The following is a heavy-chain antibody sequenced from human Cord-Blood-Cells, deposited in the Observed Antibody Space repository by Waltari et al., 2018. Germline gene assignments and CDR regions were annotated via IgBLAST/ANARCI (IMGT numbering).Heavy chain of an antibody. D-gene: IGHD2-2*01. J-gene: IGHJ5*02. Sequence: QVQLVQSGAAVKKPGASVKVSCKVSGYTLTELSMHWVRQAPGKGLEWMGGFDPEDGETIYAQKFQGRVTMTEDTSTDTAYMELSSLRSEDTAVYYCATVQGYCSSTSCYNWFDPWGQGTLVTVSS. CDR2: FDPEDGET. V-gene: IGHV1-24*01. CDR3: ATVQGYCSSTSCYNWFDP. CDR1: GYTLTELS.